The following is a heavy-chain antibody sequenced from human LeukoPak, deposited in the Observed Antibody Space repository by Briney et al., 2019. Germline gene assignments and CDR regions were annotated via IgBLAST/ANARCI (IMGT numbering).Heavy chain of an antibody. J-gene: IGHJ6*02. D-gene: IGHD6-19*01. V-gene: IGHV3-9*01. CDR1: GFTFDDYA. Sequence: GGPLRLSCAASGFTFDDYAMHWVRQAPGKGLEWVSGISWNSGSIGYADSVKGRFTISRDNAKNSLYLQMNSLRAEDTALYYCAKDRGSGSYYYYGMDVWGQGTTVTVSS. CDR3: AKDRGSGSYYYYGMDV. CDR2: ISWNSGSI.